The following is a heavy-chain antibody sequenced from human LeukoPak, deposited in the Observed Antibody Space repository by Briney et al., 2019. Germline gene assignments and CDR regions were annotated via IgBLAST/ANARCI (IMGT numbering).Heavy chain of an antibody. Sequence: ETLSLTCTVSGGSIRSYYWSWIRQPPGKGLEWVANIKQDGSEKYYVDSVKSRFTISRDNAKNSLYLQMNSLRAEDTAVYYCARKRDYYYYYMDVWGKGTTVTISS. J-gene: IGHJ6*03. CDR3: ARKRDYYYYYMDV. V-gene: IGHV3-7*01. CDR2: IKQDGSEK. CDR1: GGSIRSYY.